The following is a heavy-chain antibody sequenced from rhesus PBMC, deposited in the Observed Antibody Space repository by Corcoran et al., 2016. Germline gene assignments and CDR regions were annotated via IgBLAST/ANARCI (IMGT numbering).Heavy chain of an antibody. Sequence: QVQLQESGPGLVKPSETLSLTCAVSGYSISSGYYWSWIRQPPGKGLEWIGYITYSGSTSYNPSLKSRVTISRDASKNQFSLKLSSMTAADTAVFYCARVGWRLHLANDYWGQGVLVTISS. CDR1: GYSISSGYY. J-gene: IGHJ4*01. CDR3: ARVGWRLHLANDY. D-gene: IGHD6-31*01. V-gene: IGHV4-122*02. CDR2: ITYSGST.